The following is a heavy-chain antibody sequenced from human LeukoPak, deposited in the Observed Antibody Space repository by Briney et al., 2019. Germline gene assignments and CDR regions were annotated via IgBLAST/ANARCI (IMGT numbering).Heavy chain of an antibody. CDR2: IIPIFGTA. Sequence: SVKVSCTASGGTFSIYAISWVRQAPGQGLEWMGGIIPIFGTANYAQKFQGRVTITADESTSTAYMELSSLRSEDTAVYYCARGVGGTGYYSDFDYWGQGTLVTVSS. J-gene: IGHJ4*02. V-gene: IGHV1-69*01. D-gene: IGHD3/OR15-3a*01. CDR1: GGTFSIYA. CDR3: ARGVGGTGYYSDFDY.